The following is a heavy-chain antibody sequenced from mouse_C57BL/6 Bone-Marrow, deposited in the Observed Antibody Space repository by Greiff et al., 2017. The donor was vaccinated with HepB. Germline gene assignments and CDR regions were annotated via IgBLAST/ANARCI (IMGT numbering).Heavy chain of an antibody. V-gene: IGHV1-7*01. CDR3: ASYGSTYYFDS. CDR2: INPSSGYT. Sequence: QVQLKQSGAELAKPGASVKLSCKASGYTFTSYWMHWVKQRPGQGLEWIGYINPSSGYTKYNQKFKDKAILTADKSSSTAYMQLSSLTYEDSAVYSWASYGSTYYFDSGGQGPPLPPSS. D-gene: IGHD1-1*01. J-gene: IGHJ2*01. CDR1: GYTFTSYW.